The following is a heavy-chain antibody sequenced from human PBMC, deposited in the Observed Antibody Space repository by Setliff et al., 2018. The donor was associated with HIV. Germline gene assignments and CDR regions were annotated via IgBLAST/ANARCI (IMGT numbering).Heavy chain of an antibody. D-gene: IGHD2-2*01. J-gene: IGHJ4*01. CDR3: ARGLSSQTYWGTRPLGLDY. Sequence: PSETLSLTCTVTGGSISTNNFYWGWIRQPPGKGLQWIGSIYFTGDSYYDPSLKSRVTTSVDTSNNQFSLILSPVTAADTAVYYCARGLSSQTYWGTRPLGLDYWGQGSLVTVSS. V-gene: IGHV4-39*01. CDR1: GGSISTNNFY. CDR2: IYFTGDS.